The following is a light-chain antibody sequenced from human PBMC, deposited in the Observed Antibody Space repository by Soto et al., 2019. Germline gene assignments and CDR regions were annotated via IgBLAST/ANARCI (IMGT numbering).Light chain of an antibody. V-gene: IGLV1-44*01. CDR3: ATWDDSLNGWV. Sequence: QSVLAQPPSASGTPGQRVTISCSGSSSNIGRNTVSWYQQFPGTAPTLLVYSDTQRPSGVPDRFSGSKSGTSASLAISGLLSEDEADYYCATWDDSLNGWVFGGGTKLTVL. CDR1: SSNIGRNT. J-gene: IGLJ3*02. CDR2: SDT.